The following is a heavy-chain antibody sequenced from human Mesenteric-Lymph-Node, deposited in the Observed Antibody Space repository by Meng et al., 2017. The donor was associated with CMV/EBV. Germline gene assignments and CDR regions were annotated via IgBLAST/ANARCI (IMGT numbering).Heavy chain of an antibody. CDR3: ARDGDYYGSGGY. D-gene: IGHD3-10*01. CDR2: IIPIFGTA. Sequence: SCKASGGTFSSYAISWVRQAPGQGLEWLGGIIPIFGTANYAQKFQGRVTITADESTSTAYMGLSSLRSEDTAVYYCARDGDYYGSGGYWGQGTLVTVSS. J-gene: IGHJ4*02. V-gene: IGHV1-69*01. CDR1: GGTFSSYA.